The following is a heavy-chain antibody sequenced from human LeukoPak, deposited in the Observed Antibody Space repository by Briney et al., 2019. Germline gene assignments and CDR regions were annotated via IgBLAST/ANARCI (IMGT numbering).Heavy chain of an antibody. CDR2: INPSGGTT. J-gene: IGHJ4*02. V-gene: IGHV1-46*04. D-gene: IGHD3-3*01. Sequence: ASVKVSCKASGYTFTNYYMHWVRRAPGQGLEWMGIINPSGGTTTYAQELQGRVTMTRDTSTNTVYMELSSLRSEDTAVYYCARGDQIFGVIAFDYWGQGTLVTVSS. CDR3: ARGDQIFGVIAFDY. CDR1: GYTFTNYY.